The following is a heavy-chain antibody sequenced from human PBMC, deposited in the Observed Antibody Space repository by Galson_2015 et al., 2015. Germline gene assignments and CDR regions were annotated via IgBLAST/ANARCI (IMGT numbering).Heavy chain of an antibody. Sequence: SLRLSCAASGFTFSSYAMAWVRQAPGKGLEWVSCISGSGSDTYYADSVQGRFTISRDTSKSTLFLQMNSLRAEGTAIYYCAKDLSYGDSSGDYFYGMDVWGQGTTVTVSS. CDR3: AKDLSYGDSSGDYFYGMDV. D-gene: IGHD4-17*01. V-gene: IGHV3-23*01. CDR1: GFTFSSYA. CDR2: ISGSGSDT. J-gene: IGHJ6*02.